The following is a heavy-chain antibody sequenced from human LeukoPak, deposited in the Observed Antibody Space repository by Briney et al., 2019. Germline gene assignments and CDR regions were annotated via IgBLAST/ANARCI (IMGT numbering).Heavy chain of an antibody. CDR3: ARADYGDTYHV. V-gene: IGHV4-59*01. D-gene: IGHD4-17*01. CDR1: GGSISSYY. J-gene: IGHJ6*04. CDR2: IYYSGST. Sequence: SETLSLTCTVSGGSISSYYWSWIRQPPGTGQEWIGYIYYSGSTNYNPSLKSRVTISVDTSKNQFSLKLSSVTAADTAVYYCARADYGDTYHVWGKGTTVTVSS.